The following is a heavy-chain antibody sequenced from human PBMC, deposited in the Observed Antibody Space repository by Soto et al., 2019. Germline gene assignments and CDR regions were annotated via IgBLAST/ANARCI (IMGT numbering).Heavy chain of an antibody. CDR1: GFTFSSYG. V-gene: IGHV3-33*01. J-gene: IGHJ5*02. D-gene: IGHD2-8*01. CDR3: ARDGGCRDGYTVGCIWFDP. CDR2: IVYDGSNK. Sequence: QVQLVESGGGVVQPGRSLRLSCAASGFTFSSYGMHWVRQAPGKGLEWGAVIVYDGSNKYYADSVKGRFTISRDNSKNTLYLQMNSQRAEDTAVYYCARDGGCRDGYTVGCIWFDPWGQGTLVTVSS.